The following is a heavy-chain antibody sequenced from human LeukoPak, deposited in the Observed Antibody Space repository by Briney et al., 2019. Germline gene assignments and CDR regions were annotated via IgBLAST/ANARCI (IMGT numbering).Heavy chain of an antibody. V-gene: IGHV4-4*07. CDR2: IYPSGST. Sequence: KPSETLSLTCTVSGGSISSYYWSWIRQPAGKGLEWIGRIYPSGSTNYSPSLKSRVTMSVDTSKSQFSLKLSSVTAADTAVYYCARSQWELRLPDYWGQGTLVTVSS. CDR1: GGSISSYY. J-gene: IGHJ4*02. CDR3: ARSQWELRLPDY. D-gene: IGHD1-26*01.